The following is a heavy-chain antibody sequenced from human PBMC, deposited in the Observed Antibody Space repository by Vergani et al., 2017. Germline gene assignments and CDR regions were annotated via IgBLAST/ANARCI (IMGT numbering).Heavy chain of an antibody. CDR1: GGSISSYY. CDR3: ASSTTVTPTGIDY. J-gene: IGHJ4*02. Sequence: QVQLPESGPGLVKPSETLSLTCTVSGGSISSYYWSWIRQPPGKGLEWMGSIYYSGSTYYNPSLKSRVPISVDTSKNQFSLKLSSVPAADTAVYYCASSTTVTPTGIDYWGQGTLVTVSS. D-gene: IGHD4-17*01. CDR2: IYYSGST. V-gene: IGHV4-39*07.